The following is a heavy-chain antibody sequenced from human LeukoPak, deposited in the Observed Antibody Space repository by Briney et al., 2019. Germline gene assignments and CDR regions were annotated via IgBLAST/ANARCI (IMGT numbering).Heavy chain of an antibody. CDR2: ISSSSSTI. J-gene: IGHJ3*02. Sequence: PGGSLRLSCAASGFTFSDYYMSWIRQAPGKGLEWVSYISSSSSTIYYADSVKGRFTISRDNAKNSLYLQMNSLRDEDTAVYYCARDQDSSGYYFGAFDIWGQGTMVTVSS. V-gene: IGHV3-11*04. CDR1: GFTFSDYY. D-gene: IGHD3-22*01. CDR3: ARDQDSSGYYFGAFDI.